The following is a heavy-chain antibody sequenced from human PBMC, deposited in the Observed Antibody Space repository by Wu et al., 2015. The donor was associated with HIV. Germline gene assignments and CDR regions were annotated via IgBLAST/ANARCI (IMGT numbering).Heavy chain of an antibody. CDR3: ARDRDILTGYYPGWFDP. CDR2: IIPIFGTA. CDR1: GGTFSSYA. V-gene: IGHV1-69*12. J-gene: IGHJ5*02. Sequence: QVQLVQSGAEVKKPGSSVKVSCKASGGTFSSYAISWVRQAPGQGLEWIGGIIPIFGTANYAQKFQGRVTITADESTSTAYMELSSLRSEDTAVYYCARDRDILTGYYPGWFDPWGQGTLVTVSS. D-gene: IGHD3-9*01.